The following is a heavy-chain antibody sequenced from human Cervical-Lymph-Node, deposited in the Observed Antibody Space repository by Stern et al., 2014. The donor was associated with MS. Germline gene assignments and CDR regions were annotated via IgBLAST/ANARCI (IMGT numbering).Heavy chain of an antibody. CDR1: GYTFTKNA. CDR2: INTNTGNS. Sequence: QVQLVQSGSELKKPGASVKISCKASGYTFTKNAMNWVRQAPGQRLEWMGWINTNTGNSTYAPAFTGRFVFSLDASVSTAYLQISSLKAEDTALYYCARVKPAAILDYWGQGTLVTVSS. CDR3: ARVKPAAILDY. J-gene: IGHJ4*02. D-gene: IGHD2-2*01. V-gene: IGHV7-4-1*02.